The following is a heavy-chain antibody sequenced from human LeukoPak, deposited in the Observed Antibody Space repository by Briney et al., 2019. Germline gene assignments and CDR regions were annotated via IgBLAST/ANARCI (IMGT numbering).Heavy chain of an antibody. D-gene: IGHD6-19*01. CDR3: ARGAAVAGYFDY. CDR1: GGTFSSYA. Sequence: SVKVSCKASGGTFSSYAISWVRQAPGQGLEWMGGTIPIFGTANYAQKFQGRVTITADESTSTAYMELSSLRSEDTAVYYCARGAAVAGYFDYWGQGTLVTVSS. J-gene: IGHJ4*02. CDR2: TIPIFGTA. V-gene: IGHV1-69*13.